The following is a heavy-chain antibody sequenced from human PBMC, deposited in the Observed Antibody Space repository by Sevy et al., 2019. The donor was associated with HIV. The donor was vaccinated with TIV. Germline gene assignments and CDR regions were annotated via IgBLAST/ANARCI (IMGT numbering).Heavy chain of an antibody. CDR3: ANGGMYDLLPRHES. CDR1: GFTFSNFG. Sequence: GGSLRLSCTVSGFTFSNFGMHWVRQAPGKGLEWVSFIQYNGEKTYYPDSVKGRFTISRDNSKSILYLQMNSLRPEDTAFYYCANGGMYDLLPRHESWGQGTLVTVSS. V-gene: IGHV3-30*02. J-gene: IGHJ5*02. CDR2: IQYNGEKT. D-gene: IGHD3-16*01.